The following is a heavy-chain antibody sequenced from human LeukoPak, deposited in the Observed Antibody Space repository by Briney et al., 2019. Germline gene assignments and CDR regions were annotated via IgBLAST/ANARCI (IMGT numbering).Heavy chain of an antibody. V-gene: IGHV4-59*01. D-gene: IGHD5-24*01. CDR3: ARSAYNYASGYYYDY. J-gene: IGHJ4*02. CDR2: ISYTGST. CDR1: GGSINDYY. Sequence: SETLSLTCTVSGGSINDYYWSWIRQPPGRELEWIGDISYTGSTNSNPSLKSRITMSVDTSKKQFSLKLRSVTAADTAVFYCARSAYNYASGYYYDYWGQGTLVTVSS.